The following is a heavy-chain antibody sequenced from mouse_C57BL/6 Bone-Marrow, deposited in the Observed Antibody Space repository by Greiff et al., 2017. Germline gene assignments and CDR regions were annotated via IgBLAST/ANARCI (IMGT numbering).Heavy chain of an antibody. CDR3: ARDYYGCFDY. J-gene: IGHJ2*01. CDR2: IDPSVSYT. Sequence: QVQLQQSGAELVMPGASVKLSCKASGYTFTSYWMHWVKQRPGQGLEWIGEIDPSVSYTNYNQKFKGKSTLTVDKSSSTAYMQLSSLTSEDSAVYYCARDYYGCFDYWGQGTTLTVSS. D-gene: IGHD1-1*01. V-gene: IGHV1-69*01. CDR1: GYTFTSYW.